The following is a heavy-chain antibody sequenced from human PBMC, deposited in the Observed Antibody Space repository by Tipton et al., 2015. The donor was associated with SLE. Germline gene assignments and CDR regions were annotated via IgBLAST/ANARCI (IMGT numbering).Heavy chain of an antibody. D-gene: IGHD1-26*01. V-gene: IGHV3-20*04. CDR2: INWNGGST. J-gene: IGHJ4*02. Sequence: SLRLSCAASGFTFSKYRMHWVRQTPGKGLEWVSGINWNGGSTGYADSVKGRFTISRDNAKNSLYLQMNSLRAEDTALYYCARAPQAGATDYWGQGTLVTVSS. CDR1: GFTFSKYR. CDR3: ARAPQAGATDY.